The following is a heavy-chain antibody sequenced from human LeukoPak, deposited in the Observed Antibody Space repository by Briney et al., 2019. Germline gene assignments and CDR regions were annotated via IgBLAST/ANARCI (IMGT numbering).Heavy chain of an antibody. J-gene: IGHJ4*02. CDR3: ARGKIGYSYGSYY. V-gene: IGHV5-51*01. CDR2: IYPGDSDT. Sequence: GESLKTSCKGSGYSFTTYWIGWVRQMPGKGLEWMGIIYPGDSDTRYSPSFQGQVTISADKSISTAYLQWSSLKASDTAIYYCARGKIGYSYGSYYWGQGTLVTVSS. D-gene: IGHD5-18*01. CDR1: GYSFTTYW.